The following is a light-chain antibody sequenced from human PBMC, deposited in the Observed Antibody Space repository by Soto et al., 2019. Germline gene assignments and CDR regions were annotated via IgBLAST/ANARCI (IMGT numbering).Light chain of an antibody. CDR2: LNSDGSH. CDR3: QTWGTGIQV. V-gene: IGLV4-69*01. Sequence: QSVLTQSPSASASLGVSVKLTCTLSSGHSSYAIAWHQQQPEKGPRYLMKLNSDGSHSKGDGIPDRFSGSSSGAERYLTISSLQSEDEADYYCQTWGTGIQVFGGGTQLTVL. J-gene: IGLJ2*01. CDR1: SGHSSYA.